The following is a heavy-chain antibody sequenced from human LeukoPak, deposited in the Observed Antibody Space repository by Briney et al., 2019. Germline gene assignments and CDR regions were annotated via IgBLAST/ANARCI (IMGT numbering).Heavy chain of an antibody. J-gene: IGHJ5*02. CDR1: GFTFSSYG. Sequence: GGSLRLSCAASGFTFSSYGMHWVRQAPGKGLEWVAFIRYDGSNKYYADSVKGRFTISRDNSKNTLYLQMNSLRAEDTAVYYCAKGAIGSRSWFDPWGQGTLVSVSS. CDR3: AKGAIGSRSWFDP. V-gene: IGHV3-30*02. CDR2: IRYDGSNK. D-gene: IGHD2-2*01.